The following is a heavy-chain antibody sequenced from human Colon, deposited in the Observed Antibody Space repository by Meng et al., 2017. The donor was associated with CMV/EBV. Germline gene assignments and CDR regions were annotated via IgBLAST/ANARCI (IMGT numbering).Heavy chain of an antibody. CDR1: GYTFTGYY. Sequence: ASVKVSCKASGYTFTGYYMHWVRQAPGQGLEWMGWINPNSGGTNYAQKFQGRVTMTRDTSISTAYMELSRLRSDDTAVYYCARDRYYYGSGSHGYFDYWGQGTLVTVSS. D-gene: IGHD3-10*01. CDR2: INPNSGGT. V-gene: IGHV1-2*02. J-gene: IGHJ4*02. CDR3: ARDRYYYGSGSHGYFDY.